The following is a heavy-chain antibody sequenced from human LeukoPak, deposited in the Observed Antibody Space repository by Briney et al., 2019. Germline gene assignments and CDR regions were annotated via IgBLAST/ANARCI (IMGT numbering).Heavy chain of an antibody. Sequence: GGSLRLSCAASGFTFSNYPMHWIRQAPGKGLEFVSAISGDGGTIDYANSVKGRFTISRDNSKNTLYLQMNSLRAEDTAVYYCAKSDDFWSGYLSGYWGQGTLVTVSS. CDR2: ISGDGGTI. CDR1: GFTFSNYP. D-gene: IGHD3-3*01. J-gene: IGHJ4*02. CDR3: AKSDDFWSGYLSGY. V-gene: IGHV3-64*01.